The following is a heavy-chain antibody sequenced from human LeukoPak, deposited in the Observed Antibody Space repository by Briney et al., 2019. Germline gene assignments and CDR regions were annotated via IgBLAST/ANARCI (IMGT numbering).Heavy chain of an antibody. Sequence: PGRSLRLSCAASGFTFITYRMHWVPQAPGKGLEWGAVIWYDGSSKYYADSVKGRFTISRDNPKNTLYLQMNSLRAEDTAVYYCARDGYCSSTSCYGMDVWAGGRGSPSPQ. CDR2: IWYDGSSK. CDR1: GFTFITYR. V-gene: IGHV3-33*01. D-gene: IGHD2-2*03. CDR3: ARDGYCSSTSCYGMDV. J-gene: IGHJ6*04.